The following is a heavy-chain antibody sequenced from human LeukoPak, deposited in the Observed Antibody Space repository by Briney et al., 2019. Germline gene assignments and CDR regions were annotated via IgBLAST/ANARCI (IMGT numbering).Heavy chain of an antibody. CDR1: GGSISSGGYS. CDR2: IYHSGST. V-gene: IGHV4-30-2*01. Sequence: PSETLSLACAVSGGSISSGGYSWSWIRQPPGKGLEWIGYIYHSGSTYYNPSLKSRVTISVDRSKNQFSLKLSSVTAADTAVYYCARSSDYGSAYRYNWFDPWGQGTLVTVSS. D-gene: IGHD3-10*01. CDR3: ARSSDYGSAYRYNWFDP. J-gene: IGHJ5*02.